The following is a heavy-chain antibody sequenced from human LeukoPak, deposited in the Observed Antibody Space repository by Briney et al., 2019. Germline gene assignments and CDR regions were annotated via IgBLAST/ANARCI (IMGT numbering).Heavy chain of an antibody. Sequence: SVKVSCKASGGTFSSYAISWVRQAPGQGLEWMGVIIPIFGTANYAHKFQGRVTITADESTSTAYMELSSLRSEDTAVYYCARGRPVGELLEGDRNWFDPWGQGTLVTVSS. CDR1: GGTFSSYA. V-gene: IGHV1-69*13. J-gene: IGHJ5*02. D-gene: IGHD3-10*01. CDR3: ARGRPVGELLEGDRNWFDP. CDR2: IIPIFGTA.